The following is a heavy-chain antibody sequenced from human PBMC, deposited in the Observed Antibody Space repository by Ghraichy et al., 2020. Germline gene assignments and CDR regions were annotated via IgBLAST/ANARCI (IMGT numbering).Heavy chain of an antibody. Sequence: GGSLRLSCAASGFTFSSYAMSWVRQAPGKGLEWVSAISGSGGSTYYADSVKGRFTISIDNSKNTLYLQMNSLRAEDTAVYYCAKGVEGFVVGATLDYWGQGTLVTVSS. CDR3: AKGVEGFVVGATLDY. CDR1: GFTFSSYA. V-gene: IGHV3-23*01. J-gene: IGHJ4*02. D-gene: IGHD1-26*01. CDR2: ISGSGGST.